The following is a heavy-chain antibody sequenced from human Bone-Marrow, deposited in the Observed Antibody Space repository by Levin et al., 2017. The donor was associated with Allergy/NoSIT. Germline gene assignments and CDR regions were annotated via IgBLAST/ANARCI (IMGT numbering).Heavy chain of an antibody. V-gene: IGHV3-9*01. CDR3: AKGLNWGSPNTFDD. Sequence: LPGGSLRLSCAASGFTFDDFAMHWVRQVPGKGLEWVSGINWNRGIIGYADSVKDRFTISRDNARNSLFLQMNSLGPEDTALYYCAKGLNWGSPNTFDDWGQGTLVTVSS. CDR1: GFTFDDFA. D-gene: IGHD7-27*01. CDR2: INWNRGII. J-gene: IGHJ4*02.